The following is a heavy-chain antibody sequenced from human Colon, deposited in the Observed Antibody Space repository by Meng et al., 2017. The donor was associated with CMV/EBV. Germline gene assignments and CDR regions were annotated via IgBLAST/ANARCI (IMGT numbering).Heavy chain of an antibody. CDR2: ISGSGGNT. V-gene: IGHV3-23*01. CDR3: AKDLGDYIWGSYRPPRGFDY. D-gene: IGHD3-16*02. J-gene: IGHJ4*02. Sequence: FRSYAMTWVRQAPGKGLEWVSAISGSGGNTYSANSVKGRFTISRDNSKNPLYLQMNSLRAEDTAVYYCAKDLGDYIWGSYRPPRGFDYWGQGTLVTVSS. CDR1: FRSYA.